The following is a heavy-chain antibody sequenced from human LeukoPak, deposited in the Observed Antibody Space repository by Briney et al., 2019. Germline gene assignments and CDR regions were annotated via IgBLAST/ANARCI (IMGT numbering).Heavy chain of an antibody. Sequence: ASVKVSCKASGYSFTSYGFSWARQAPGQGLEWMGWISPYNGNTNYAQKLQGRVTMTTDTSTSTAFMELRSLRSDDTAVYYCARGDERREWLLSYWGQGTLVTVSS. CDR2: ISPYNGNT. J-gene: IGHJ4*02. CDR3: ARGDERREWLLSY. V-gene: IGHV1-18*01. D-gene: IGHD3-3*01. CDR1: GYSFTSYG.